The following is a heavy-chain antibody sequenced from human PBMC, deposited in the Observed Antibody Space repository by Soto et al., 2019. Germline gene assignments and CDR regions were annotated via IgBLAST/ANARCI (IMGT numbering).Heavy chain of an antibody. Sequence: EVQVLESGGGLVQPGGSLRLSCAASGFTFSDYAMSWVRQAPGKGLEWVSVMSGSGGSTYYADSVKGRFTISRDDSNNTQYLQMNSLRAEDTGIYYCAKGPLGDSLTGYYVPYAPFYYWGQGTLVTVSS. V-gene: IGHV3-23*01. D-gene: IGHD3-9*01. CDR1: GFTFSDYA. J-gene: IGHJ4*02. CDR3: AKGPLGDSLTGYYVPYAPFYY. CDR2: MSGSGGST.